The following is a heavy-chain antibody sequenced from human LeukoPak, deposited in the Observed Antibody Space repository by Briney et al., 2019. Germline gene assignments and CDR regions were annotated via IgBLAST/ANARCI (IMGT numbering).Heavy chain of an antibody. CDR2: ISSSSSYI. CDR1: GFTFSSYS. J-gene: IGHJ4*02. Sequence: GGSLRLSCAASGFTFSSYSMNWVRQAPGKGLEWVSSISSSSSYIYYADSVKGRFTISRDNAKNSLYLQMNSLRAEDTAVYYCARDHTEYYFDYWAREPWSPSPQ. D-gene: IGHD1-14*01. CDR3: ARDHTEYYFDY. V-gene: IGHV3-21*01.